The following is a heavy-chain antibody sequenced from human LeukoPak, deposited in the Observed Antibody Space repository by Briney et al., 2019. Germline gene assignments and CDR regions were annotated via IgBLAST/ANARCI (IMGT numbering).Heavy chain of an antibody. CDR2: ISGSGRTT. CDR1: GFTFSSYA. Sequence: PGGSLRLSCEASGFTFSSYAMTWVRQAPGKGLELVSIISGSGRTTYYADSVKGRFTIFRDNSKNTLYLQMNSLRAEDTAVYYCAKQWLVDHNCFDPWGQGTLVTVSS. V-gene: IGHV3-23*01. CDR3: AKQWLVDHNCFDP. J-gene: IGHJ5*02. D-gene: IGHD6-19*01.